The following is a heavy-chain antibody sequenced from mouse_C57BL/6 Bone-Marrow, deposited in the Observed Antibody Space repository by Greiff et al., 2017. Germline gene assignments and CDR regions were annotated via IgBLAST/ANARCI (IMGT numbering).Heavy chain of an antibody. D-gene: IGHD2-2*01. Sequence: EVQLQESGPGLVKPSQSLSLTCSVTGYSITSGYYWNWIRQFPGNKLEWMGYISYDGSNNYNPSLKNRISITRDTSKNQFFLKLNSVTTEDTATYYYARYGDDERVSDLDYWGQGTTLTVSS. CDR2: ISYDGSN. CDR3: ARYGDDERVSDLDY. CDR1: GYSITSGYY. V-gene: IGHV3-6*01. J-gene: IGHJ2*01.